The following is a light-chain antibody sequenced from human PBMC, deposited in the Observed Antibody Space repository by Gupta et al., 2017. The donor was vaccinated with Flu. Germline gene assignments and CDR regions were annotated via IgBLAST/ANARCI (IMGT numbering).Light chain of an antibody. CDR2: WAS. J-gene: IGKJ4*01. Sequence: NCKARQSVLHSSNNKNYLAWYQQKPGQPPKLLIYWASARESGLLDRFSGSGSGTDFTLTISSLQAEDVAVYYCQQYYTVPFTFGGGTKVEIK. V-gene: IGKV4-1*01. CDR3: QQYYTVPFT. CDR1: QSVLHSSNNKNY.